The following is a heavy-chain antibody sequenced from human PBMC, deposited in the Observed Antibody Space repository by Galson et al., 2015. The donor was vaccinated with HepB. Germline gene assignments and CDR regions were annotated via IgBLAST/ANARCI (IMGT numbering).Heavy chain of an antibody. CDR2: INHSGRT. CDR3: GRGTGSRSTSSHSDY. Sequence: ETLSLTCAVYGGSFSGYYWSWIRQPPGKGLEWIGEINHSGRTNYNPSLKRRVTISVDTSKNQLSLKLSSVTAADTTGYYWGRGTGSRSTSSHSDYWGQGTLVTVSS. V-gene: IGHV4-34*01. CDR1: GGSFSGYY. J-gene: IGHJ4*02. D-gene: IGHD2-2*01.